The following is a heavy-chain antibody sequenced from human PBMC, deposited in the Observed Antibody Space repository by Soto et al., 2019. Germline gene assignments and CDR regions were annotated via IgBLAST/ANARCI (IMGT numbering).Heavy chain of an antibody. CDR3: ARGTTAPRYSLDL. D-gene: IGHD4-17*01. J-gene: IGHJ5*02. V-gene: IGHV1-69*02. Sequence: QVQLVQSGAEVKKPGSSVRVSCKASGGTLNRNTISWVRQAPGQGLEWMGRIIPMFGIQKYAQKFQGRVTIAADRSTNTAYVELSSLRSQDPALYYCARGTTAPRYSLDLWGQGSLVTVSS. CDR2: IIPMFGIQ. CDR1: GGTLNRNT.